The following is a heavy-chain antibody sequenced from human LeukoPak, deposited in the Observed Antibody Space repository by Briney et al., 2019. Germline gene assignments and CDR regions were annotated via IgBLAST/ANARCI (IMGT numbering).Heavy chain of an antibody. D-gene: IGHD3-3*01. CDR2: ISSSSSYI. Sequence: PGGSLRLSCAASGFTFSSYSMNWVRQAPGKGLEWVSSISSSSSYIYYADSVKGRFTISRDNAKNSLYLQMNSLRAEDTAVYYCARGYDFWSGYSWFDYWGQGTLVTVSS. CDR1: GFTFSSYS. V-gene: IGHV3-21*01. J-gene: IGHJ4*02. CDR3: ARGYDFWSGYSWFDY.